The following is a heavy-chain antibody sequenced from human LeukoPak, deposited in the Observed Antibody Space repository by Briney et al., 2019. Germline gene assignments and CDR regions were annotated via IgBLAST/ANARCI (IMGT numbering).Heavy chain of an antibody. CDR1: GFTFSNAW. J-gene: IGHJ4*02. CDR2: IYSGGST. CDR3: ARVPAGGY. Sequence: GGSLRLSCAASGFTFSNAWMSWVRQAPGKGLEWVSVIYSGGSTYYADSVKGRFTISRDNSKNTLYLQMNSLRAEDTAVYYCARVPAGGYWGQGTLVTVSS. V-gene: IGHV3-53*01.